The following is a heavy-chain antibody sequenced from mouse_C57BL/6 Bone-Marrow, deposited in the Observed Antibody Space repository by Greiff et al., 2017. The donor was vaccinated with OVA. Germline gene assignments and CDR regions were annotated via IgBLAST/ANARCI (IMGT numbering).Heavy chain of an antibody. CDR1: GFTFTDYY. CDR3: ARGTSMDY. Sequence: EVQLVESGGGLVQPGGSLRLSCATSGFTFTDYYMSWVRPPPGKALEWLGFIRNKANGYTTEYSASVTGRFTISRDNSQSILYIQMNTLRAEDSATYYCARGTSMDYWGQGTSVTVSS. CDR2: IRNKANGYTT. V-gene: IGHV7-3*02. J-gene: IGHJ4*01.